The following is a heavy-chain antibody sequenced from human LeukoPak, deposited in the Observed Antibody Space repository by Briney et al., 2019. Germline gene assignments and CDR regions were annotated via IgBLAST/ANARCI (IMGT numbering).Heavy chain of an antibody. CDR2: IYYSGST. CDR1: GGSIGSSSYY. CDR3: ARPGGFRDAFDI. D-gene: IGHD3-10*01. J-gene: IGHJ3*02. V-gene: IGHV4-39*01. Sequence: SETLSLTCTVSGGSIGSSSYYWGWIRQPPGKGLEWIGSIYYSGSTYYNPSLKGRVTISVDTSKNQFSLKLSSVTAADTAVYCCARPGGFRDAFDIWGQGTMVTVSS.